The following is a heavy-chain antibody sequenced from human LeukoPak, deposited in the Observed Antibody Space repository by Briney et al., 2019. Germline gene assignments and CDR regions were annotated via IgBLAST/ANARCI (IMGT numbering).Heavy chain of an antibody. CDR3: ARGLALIRIWY. D-gene: IGHD3-3*01. Sequence: SETLSLTCAVYGGSFSGYYWSWTRQPPGKGLEWIGEINHSGSTNYNPSLKSRVTISVDTSKNQFSLKLSSVTAADTAVYYCARGLALIRIWYWGQGTLVTVSS. J-gene: IGHJ4*02. CDR1: GGSFSGYY. CDR2: INHSGST. V-gene: IGHV4-34*01.